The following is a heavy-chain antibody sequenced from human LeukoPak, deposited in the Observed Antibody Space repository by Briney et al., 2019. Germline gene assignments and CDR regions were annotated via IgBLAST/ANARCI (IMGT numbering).Heavy chain of an antibody. Sequence: GGSLRLSCAASGFAFVDHGMTWVRQAPGKGLEWVSTISGSGESTYYTDSVKGRFTISRDNSENTVYLQMDGLRADDTAVYFCAKNSGTYFYWGQGTRVTVSS. CDR3: AKNSGTYFY. CDR1: GFAFVDHG. J-gene: IGHJ4*02. CDR2: ISGSGEST. V-gene: IGHV3-23*01. D-gene: IGHD1-26*01.